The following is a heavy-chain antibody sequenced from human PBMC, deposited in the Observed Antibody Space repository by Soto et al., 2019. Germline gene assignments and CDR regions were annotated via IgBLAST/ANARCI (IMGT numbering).Heavy chain of an antibody. J-gene: IGHJ6*02. D-gene: IGHD5-18*01. CDR2: IIPILGIA. CDR3: ASARPGIQLSWGDV. Sequence: QVQLVQSGAEVKKPGSSVKVSCKASGGTFSSYTISWVRQAPGQGLEWMGRIIPILGIANYEQKFQGRVTITADKSTRTAYLELSRLRSEDTAVYYCASARPGIQLSWGDVWGQGTTVTVSS. CDR1: GGTFSSYT. V-gene: IGHV1-69*02.